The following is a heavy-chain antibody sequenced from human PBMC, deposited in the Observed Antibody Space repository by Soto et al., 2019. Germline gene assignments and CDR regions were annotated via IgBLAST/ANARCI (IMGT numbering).Heavy chain of an antibody. D-gene: IGHD1-1*01. V-gene: IGHV1-24*01. Sequence: ASVKVSCKVSGYTLTELSMHWVRQAPGKGLEWMGGFDPEDGETIYAQKFQGRVTMTEDTSTDTAYMELSSLRSEDTAVYYCATGKLGRNAFDIWGQGTMVTVSS. CDR1: GYTLTELS. J-gene: IGHJ3*02. CDR3: ATGKLGRNAFDI. CDR2: FDPEDGET.